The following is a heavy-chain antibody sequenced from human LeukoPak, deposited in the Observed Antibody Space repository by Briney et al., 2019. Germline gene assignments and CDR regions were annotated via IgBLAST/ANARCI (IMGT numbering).Heavy chain of an antibody. CDR2: IYTSGST. J-gene: IGHJ6*03. D-gene: IGHD2-2*02. CDR1: GGSLSSYY. V-gene: IGHV4-4*07. CDR3: ARDRWGADNLYCSSTSCSTYYYMDV. Sequence: SETLSLTCTVSGGSLSSYYWSWIRQPAGKGLEWIGRIYTSGSTNYNPSLKSRVTMSVDTSKNQFSLKLSSVTAADTAVYYCARDRWGADNLYCSSTSCSTYYYMDVWGKGTTVTVSS.